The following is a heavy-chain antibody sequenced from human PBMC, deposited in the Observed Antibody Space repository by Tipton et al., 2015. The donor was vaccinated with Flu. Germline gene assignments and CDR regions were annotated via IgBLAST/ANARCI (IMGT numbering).Heavy chain of an antibody. V-gene: IGHV4-61*02. CDR3: ATDDGDYGSETYHYYYGMDA. J-gene: IGHJ6*02. Sequence: TLSLTCAVSGDSISSGAHYWSWIRQPAGKGLEWIGRIYTSGNTNYNPSLKTRVTISVDTSKNQFSLKLTSVTAADTAVYYCATDDGDYGSETYHYYYGMDAWAQATTVTVSS. CDR1: GDSISSGAHY. CDR2: IYTSGNT. D-gene: IGHD3-10*01.